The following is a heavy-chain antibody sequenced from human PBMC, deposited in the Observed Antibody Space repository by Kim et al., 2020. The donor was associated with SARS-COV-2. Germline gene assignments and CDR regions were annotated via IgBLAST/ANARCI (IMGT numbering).Heavy chain of an antibody. Sequence: SETLSLTCTVSGASISSSTYYWGWIRQPPGKGLEWIGSIYYSGSTYYNPSLKSRVTISVDTSKNQFSLKLSSVTAADTAVYYCARHSLKWEINYWGQGTLVTVSS. CDR2: IYYSGST. J-gene: IGHJ4*02. CDR1: GASISSSTYY. CDR3: ARHSLKWEINY. V-gene: IGHV4-39*01. D-gene: IGHD1-26*01.